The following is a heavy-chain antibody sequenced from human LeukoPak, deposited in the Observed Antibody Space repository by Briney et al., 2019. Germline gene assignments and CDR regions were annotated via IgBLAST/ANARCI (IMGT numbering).Heavy chain of an antibody. J-gene: IGHJ6*03. CDR2: IFHSGNT. V-gene: IGHV4-38-2*02. CDR3: ARVSWSPGTSYYYMDV. Sequence: SETLSLTCTVSGYSISSGYYWGWIRQPPGEGLEWIGSIFHSGNTYYNPSLKSRVTISVDTSKNQFSLKLSSVTAADTAVYYCARVSWSPGTSYYYMDVWGKGTTVTVSS. D-gene: IGHD1-1*01. CDR1: GYSISSGYY.